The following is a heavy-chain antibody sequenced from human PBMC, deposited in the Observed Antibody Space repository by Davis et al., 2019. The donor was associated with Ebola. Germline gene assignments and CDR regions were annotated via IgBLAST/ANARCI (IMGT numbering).Heavy chain of an antibody. CDR2: ISYDGSNK. CDR1: GFTFSSYA. Sequence: GESLKISCAASGFTFSSYAMHWVRQAPGKGLEWVAVISYDGSNKYYADSVKGRFTISRDNSKNTLYLQMNSLRAEDTAVYYCARHHYYDFWSGYYPEFDYWGQGTLVTVSS. D-gene: IGHD3-3*01. J-gene: IGHJ4*02. V-gene: IGHV3-30-3*01. CDR3: ARHHYYDFWSGYYPEFDY.